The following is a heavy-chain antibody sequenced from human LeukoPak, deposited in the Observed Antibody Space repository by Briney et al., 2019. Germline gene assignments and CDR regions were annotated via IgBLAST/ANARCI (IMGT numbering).Heavy chain of an antibody. J-gene: IGHJ4*02. CDR1: GFHFRNHA. Sequence: GGSLRLSSAASGFHFRNHAMHWVRQAPGKGLEWVAVISYDGSNKYYADSVKGRFTISRDNSKNTLFLQMNSLGAEDTAVYYCARDRDHDVLIGHPDYWGQGTLVTVSS. D-gene: IGHD3-9*01. CDR3: ARDRDHDVLIGHPDY. V-gene: IGHV3-30*04. CDR2: ISYDGSNK.